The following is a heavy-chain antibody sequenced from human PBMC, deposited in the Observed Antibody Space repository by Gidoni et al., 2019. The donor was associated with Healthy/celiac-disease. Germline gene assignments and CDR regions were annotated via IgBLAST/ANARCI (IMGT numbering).Heavy chain of an antibody. D-gene: IGHD1-1*01. CDR2: RKKDGSEK. CDR1: GFTFSSYW. V-gene: IGHV3-7*04. J-gene: IGHJ4*02. Sequence: EVQLVESGGGLVQPGGSLRLSCAASGFTFSSYWMSWVRQAPGKGLEWVANRKKDGSEKYYVDSVKGRFTISRDNAKNSLYLQMNSLRAEDTAVYYCAREQLEGATIDYWGQGTLVTVSS. CDR3: AREQLEGATIDY.